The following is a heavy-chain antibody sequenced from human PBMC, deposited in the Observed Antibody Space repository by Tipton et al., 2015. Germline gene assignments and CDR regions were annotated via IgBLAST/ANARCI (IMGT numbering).Heavy chain of an antibody. D-gene: IGHD3-22*01. J-gene: IGHJ4*02. CDR1: GFTVSDYS. CDR2: ISRTGSAR. V-gene: IGHV3-11*01. Sequence: SLRLSCAASGFTVSDYSMSWIRQAPGKGLEWVSYISRTGSARYYADSVKGRFTISRDNSKNTLYLQMNSLRAEDTAVYYCAKDRGEYDTSGYYYDSWGRGTLVIVSS. CDR3: AKDRGEYDTSGYYYDS.